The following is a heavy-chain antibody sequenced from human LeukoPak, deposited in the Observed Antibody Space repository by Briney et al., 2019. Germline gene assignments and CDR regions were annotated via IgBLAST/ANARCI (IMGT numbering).Heavy chain of an antibody. J-gene: IGHJ4*02. D-gene: IGHD3-22*01. CDR2: IIPILGIA. Sequence: SVKVSCKASGGTFSSYAISWVRQAPGQGLEWMGRIIPILGIANYAQKFQGRVTITADKSTSTAYMELSSLRSEDTAVYYCARPARPYYYDSSGYEDWGQGTLVTVSS. V-gene: IGHV1-69*04. CDR3: ARPARPYYYDSSGYED. CDR1: GGTFSSYA.